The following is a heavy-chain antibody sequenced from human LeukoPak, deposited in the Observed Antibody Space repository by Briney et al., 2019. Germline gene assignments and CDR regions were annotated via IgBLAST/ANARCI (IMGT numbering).Heavy chain of an antibody. J-gene: IGHJ4*02. CDR1: GFTFSSYA. V-gene: IGHV3-30*04. CDR3: AKQYSSSWTYFDY. Sequence: GGSLRLSCAASGFTFSSYAIHWVRQAPGKGLEWVAVISNDGSNRYYADSVKGRFTISRDNSKNTLYLQMNSLRAEDTAVYYCAKQYSSSWTYFDYWGQGTLVTVSS. CDR2: ISNDGSNR. D-gene: IGHD6-13*01.